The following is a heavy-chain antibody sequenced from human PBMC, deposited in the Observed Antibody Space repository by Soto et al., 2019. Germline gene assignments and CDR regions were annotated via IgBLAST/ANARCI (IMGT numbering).Heavy chain of an antibody. CDR3: ARTYYHESSGSMASTFEY. CDR1: GYTFTNFG. J-gene: IGHJ4*02. V-gene: IGHV1-3*01. Sequence: QVQFVQSGAEVKEPGASVKVSCKASGYTFTNFGIHWVRQAPGQSLEWMGWIIAGNGNTKYSQKFQGRVTITRDTTATTVYMELGSLIPEDTAVYYCARTYYHESSGSMASTFEYWGQGTLVTVSS. D-gene: IGHD3-22*01. CDR2: IIAGNGNT.